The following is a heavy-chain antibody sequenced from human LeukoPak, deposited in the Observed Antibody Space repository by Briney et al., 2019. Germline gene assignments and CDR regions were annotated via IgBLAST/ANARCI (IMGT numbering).Heavy chain of an antibody. CDR2: ISYDGSNK. V-gene: IGHV3-30-3*01. J-gene: IGHJ4*02. D-gene: IGHD4/OR15-4a*01. CDR3: ARNDYGISDY. Sequence: GRSLRLSCAASGFTFSSYAMHWVRQAPGKGLEWVAVISYDGSNKYYADSVKGRFTISRDNSKNTLYLQMNSLRAEDTAVYYCARNDYGISDYWGQGTLVTVSS. CDR1: GFTFSSYA.